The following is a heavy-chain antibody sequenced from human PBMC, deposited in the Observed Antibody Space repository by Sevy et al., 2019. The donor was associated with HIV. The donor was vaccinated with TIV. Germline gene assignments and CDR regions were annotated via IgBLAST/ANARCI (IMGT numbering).Heavy chain of an antibody. V-gene: IGHV1-18*04. CDR3: ARRNSGCPLARAFDI. Sequence: ASVKVSCKASGYTFTSYGISWVRQAPGQGLEWMGWISAYNGNTNYALKLQGRVTMTTDTSTSTAYMELRSLRSDDTAVYYCARRNSGCPLARAFDIWGHGTMVTVSS. J-gene: IGHJ3*02. CDR1: GYTFTSYG. D-gene: IGHD1-26*01. CDR2: ISAYNGNT.